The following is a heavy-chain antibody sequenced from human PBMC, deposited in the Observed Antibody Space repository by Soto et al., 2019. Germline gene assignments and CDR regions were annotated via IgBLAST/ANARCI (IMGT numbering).Heavy chain of an antibody. D-gene: IGHD2-2*01. CDR3: ARLVGNSWLDS. Sequence: PSQTLSLTCAISGDSVSTNSATWDCIRQSPSRGLEWLGRTYYRSKWYNDYAVSVKGRITINPDTSNNQFSLQLNSVTPDDTAVYYCARLVGNSWLDSWGQGTLVTVSS. CDR2: TYYRSKWYN. V-gene: IGHV6-1*01. CDR1: GDSVSTNSAT. J-gene: IGHJ5*01.